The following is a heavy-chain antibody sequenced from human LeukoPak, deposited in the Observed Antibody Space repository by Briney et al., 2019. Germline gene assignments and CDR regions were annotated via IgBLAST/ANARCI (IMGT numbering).Heavy chain of an antibody. CDR3: TRRFGELLIAY. V-gene: IGHV3-73*01. CDR1: GFTFSGSA. D-gene: IGHD3-10*01. CDR2: IRSKANSYAT. Sequence: GRSLRLSCAASGFTFSGSAMHWVRQASGKGLEWVGRIRSKANSYATAYAASVKGRFTISRDDSKNTAYLQMNSLKTEDTAVYYCTRRFGELLIAYWGQGTLVTVSS. J-gene: IGHJ4*02.